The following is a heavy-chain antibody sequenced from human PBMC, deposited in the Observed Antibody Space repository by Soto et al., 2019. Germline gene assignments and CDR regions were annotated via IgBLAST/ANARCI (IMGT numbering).Heavy chain of an antibody. CDR3: ARRTIEYSTPEGGGYYFDY. CDR2: IYSSGST. V-gene: IGHV4-39*01. J-gene: IGHJ4*02. CDR1: GGSISSSSYY. Sequence: QLQLQESGPGLVKPSETLSLTCTVSGGSISSSSYYWGWIRQPPGKGLEWIGSIYSSGSTYYNPFLKSRVTISVDTAKNQFSLKLSSVTAADTAVYYCARRTIEYSTPEGGGYYFDYWGQGTLVTVSS. D-gene: IGHD6-6*01.